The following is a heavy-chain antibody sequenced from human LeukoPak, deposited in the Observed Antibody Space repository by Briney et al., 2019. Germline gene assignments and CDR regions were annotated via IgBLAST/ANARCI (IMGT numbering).Heavy chain of an antibody. Sequence: ASVKVSCKASGYTFTSYGISWVRQTPGQGLEWMGWISAYNGNTNYAQKLQGRVTMTTDTSTSTAYVELRRLRSDDTAVYYCARGGQWHPASHLVYWGQGALVTVSS. CDR1: GYTFTSYG. CDR2: ISAYNGNT. CDR3: ARGGQWHPASHLVY. V-gene: IGHV1-18*01. J-gene: IGHJ4*02. D-gene: IGHD6-19*01.